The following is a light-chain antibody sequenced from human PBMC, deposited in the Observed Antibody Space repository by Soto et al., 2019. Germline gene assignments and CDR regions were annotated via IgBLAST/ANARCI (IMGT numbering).Light chain of an antibody. CDR2: DTS. Sequence: QAVVIQEPSLTVSPGGTVTLTCGSSTGAVTSGHYPYWFQQKPGQAPRTLIYDTSTKHSWTPARFSGPLLGGKAALTLSGAQPEDQAEYSCLLSYGGARVFGGGTKLTVL. CDR1: TGAVTSGHY. V-gene: IGLV7-46*01. CDR3: LLSYGGARV. J-gene: IGLJ3*02.